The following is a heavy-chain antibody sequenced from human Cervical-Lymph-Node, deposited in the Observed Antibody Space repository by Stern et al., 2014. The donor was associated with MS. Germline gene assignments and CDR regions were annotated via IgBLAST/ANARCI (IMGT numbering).Heavy chain of an antibody. CDR3: ARVLEDDLTDWYFDL. J-gene: IGHJ2*01. D-gene: IGHD3/OR15-3a*01. Sequence: QVQLQESGPGLVKPSPTLSLTCTVSGGSSGIGGHYWRWIRQHPGKGLEWVGSIYYSGSSTYQTPSVRSRLIIAVDSSKNQFSLKRRSVTAADTAVYYCARVLEDDLTDWYFDLWGRGTLVTVSA. CDR1: GGSSGIGGHY. V-gene: IGHV4-31*03. CDR2: IYYSGSST.